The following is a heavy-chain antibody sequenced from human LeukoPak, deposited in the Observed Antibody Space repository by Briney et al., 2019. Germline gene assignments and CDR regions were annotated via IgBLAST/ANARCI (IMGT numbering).Heavy chain of an antibody. J-gene: IGHJ4*02. CDR2: ISGSGVST. V-gene: IGHV3-23*01. CDR1: GFTFSNYA. Sequence: QPGGSLRLSCAASGFTFSNYAMSWVRQAPGKGLEWVSSISGSGVSTYYADSVRGRFTISRDNSKNTLSLQMNSLRAEDTAVYYCAKAVAYYYDSSGYPFDYWGQGTLVTVSS. D-gene: IGHD3-22*01. CDR3: AKAVAYYYDSSGYPFDY.